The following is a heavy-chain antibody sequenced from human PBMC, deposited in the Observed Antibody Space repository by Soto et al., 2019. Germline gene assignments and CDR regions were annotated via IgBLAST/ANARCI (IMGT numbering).Heavy chain of an antibody. Sequence: SETLSLSCTFSVGSISIGDYDWSWIRQPPGKGMEWIGYIYYSGSTYYNPSLKSRVTISVDTSKNQFSLKLSSVTAADTAVYYCARGPGGYCSGGSCYGRLDPWGQGTMVTVSS. V-gene: IGHV4-30-4*01. J-gene: IGHJ5*02. D-gene: IGHD2-15*01. CDR2: IYYSGST. CDR3: ARGPGGYCSGGSCYGRLDP. CDR1: VGSISIGDYD.